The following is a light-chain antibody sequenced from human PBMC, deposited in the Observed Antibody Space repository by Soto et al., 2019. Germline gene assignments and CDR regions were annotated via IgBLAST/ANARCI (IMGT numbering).Light chain of an antibody. Sequence: QSALTQPRSVSGSPGQSVTISCTGTISDVGAYNYVSWFQQHPGKAPKLMIYDVSKRPSGVPDRFSGSKSDNTASLTISGXXXXDEADYYCCSYAGSYTLYIFGTGTKLTVL. V-gene: IGLV2-11*01. CDR3: CSYAGSYTLYI. CDR2: DVS. CDR1: ISDVGAYNY. J-gene: IGLJ1*01.